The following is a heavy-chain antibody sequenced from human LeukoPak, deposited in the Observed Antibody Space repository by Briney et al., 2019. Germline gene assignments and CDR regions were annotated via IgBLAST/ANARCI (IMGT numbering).Heavy chain of an antibody. V-gene: IGHV4-59*01. CDR3: ARDSRLVGIDY. CDR1: GGSISSYY. J-gene: IGHJ4*02. CDR2: IYYSGST. D-gene: IGHD6-6*01. Sequence: SETLSLTCTVSGGSISSYYWSWIRRPPGRGLEWIGYIYYSGSTNYNPSPKSRVTISVDTSKNQFSLKLSSVTAADTAVYYCARDSRLVGIDYWGQGTLVTVSS.